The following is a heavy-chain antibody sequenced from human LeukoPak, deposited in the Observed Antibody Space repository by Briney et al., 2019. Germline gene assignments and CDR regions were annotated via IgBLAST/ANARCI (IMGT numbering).Heavy chain of an antibody. CDR1: GVTFSNDW. CDR3: ARDTSPSSRSSYFDALDM. V-gene: IGHV3-7*01. CDR2: IKQDGSQK. Sequence: GGSLTLSCATSGVTFSNDWMTWVRQAQGKGLEWVANIKQDGSQKNYVDSVKGRFTISRDNTKKSLFLQMNSLRAEDTGIYYCARDTSPSSRSSYFDALDMWGQGTMVSVSS. D-gene: IGHD6-13*01. J-gene: IGHJ3*02.